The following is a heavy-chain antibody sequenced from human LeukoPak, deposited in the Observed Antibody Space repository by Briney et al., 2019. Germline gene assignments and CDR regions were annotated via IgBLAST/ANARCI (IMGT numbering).Heavy chain of an antibody. CDR3: ARDAKQLRLLLLPD. D-gene: IGHD5-18*01. J-gene: IGHJ4*02. CDR2: ISYDGSNK. CDR1: GFTFSSYA. V-gene: IGHV3-30-3*01. Sequence: PGGSLRLSCAASGFTFSSYAMHWVRQAPGKGLEWVAVISYDGSNKYYADSVKGRFTISRDNSKNTLYLQMNSLRAEDTAVYYCARDAKQLRLLLLPDWGQGTLVTVSS.